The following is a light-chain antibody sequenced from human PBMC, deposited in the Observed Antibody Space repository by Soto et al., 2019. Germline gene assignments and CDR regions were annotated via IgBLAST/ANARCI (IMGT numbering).Light chain of an antibody. CDR2: QAT. V-gene: IGLV2-14*01. CDR1: SSDIAGFNY. J-gene: IGLJ1*01. CDR3: NSYSSSTFYV. Sequence: QSVLAQPASVSGSPGQSITISCTGSSSDIAGFNYVSWYQQYPGKAPKLLIYQATSRASGVSHRFSGSKFGDTASLTISGLQPEDEAEYYCNSYSSSTFYVFGTGTKVTVL.